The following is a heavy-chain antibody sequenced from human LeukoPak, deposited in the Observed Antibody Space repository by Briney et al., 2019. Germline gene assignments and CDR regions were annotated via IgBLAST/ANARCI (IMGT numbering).Heavy chain of an antibody. CDR2: IIPIFGTA. Sequence: SVKVSCKASGYTFTSYDISWVRQAPGQGLEWMGGIIPIFGTANYAQKFQGRVTITTDESTSTAYMELSSLRSEDTAVYYCAATYYDFWSGYTLPYYFDYWGQGTLVTVSS. CDR3: AATYYDFWSGYTLPYYFDY. J-gene: IGHJ4*02. V-gene: IGHV1-69*05. D-gene: IGHD3-3*01. CDR1: GYTFTSYD.